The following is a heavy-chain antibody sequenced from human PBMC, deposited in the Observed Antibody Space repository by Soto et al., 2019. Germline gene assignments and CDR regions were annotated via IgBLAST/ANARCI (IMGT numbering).Heavy chain of an antibody. J-gene: IGHJ6*02. D-gene: IGHD1-7*01. CDR2: MNPNSGNT. CDR1: GYTFTSYD. CDR3: ASDRAEFIGAGTTLHDGIDG. Sequence: GASVKVSCKASGYTFTSYDINWVRQATGQGLEWMGWMNPNSGNTGYAQKFQGRVTMTRNTSISTAYMELSSLRSEDTAMYYCASDRAEFIGAGTTLHDGIDGWGQGTTVTVSS. V-gene: IGHV1-8*01.